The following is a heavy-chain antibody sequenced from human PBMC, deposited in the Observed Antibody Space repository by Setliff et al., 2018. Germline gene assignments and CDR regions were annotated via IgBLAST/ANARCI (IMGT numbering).Heavy chain of an antibody. J-gene: IGHJ6*03. V-gene: IGHV1-69*05. CDR2: TIPMFGTT. CDR1: GATFSSYG. CDR3: VREGVDSRSSTDYRYYMDV. Sequence: SVKVSCKASGATFSSYGISWVRQAPGQGLGWMGGTIPMFGTTEYAQKFQGRLTIITDESTNTAFMQLSSLRSDDTAVYYCVREGVDSRSSTDYRYYMDVWGKGTTVTVS. D-gene: IGHD3-22*01.